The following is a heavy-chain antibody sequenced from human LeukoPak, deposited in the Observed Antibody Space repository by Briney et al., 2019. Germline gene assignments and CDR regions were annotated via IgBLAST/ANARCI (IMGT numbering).Heavy chain of an antibody. D-gene: IGHD4-17*01. CDR1: GFSLSTSGMC. Sequence: RVSGPTLVNPTQTLTLTCTFSGFSLSTSGMCVSWIRQPPGKALEWLALLDWDDDKYYRTSLKTRLTISKDTSKNQVVLTMTNMEAVDTATYYCARYLYGDSASYLDSWGQGALVIVSS. CDR2: LDWDDDK. J-gene: IGHJ4*02. CDR3: ARYLYGDSASYLDS. V-gene: IGHV2-70*01.